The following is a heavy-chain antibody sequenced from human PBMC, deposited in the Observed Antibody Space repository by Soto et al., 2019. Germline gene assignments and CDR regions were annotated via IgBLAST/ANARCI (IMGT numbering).Heavy chain of an antibody. CDR2: IYTSGST. Sequence: SETLSLTCTVSGGSISSYYWSWIRQPAGKGLEWIGRIYTSGSTNYNPSLKSRVTMSVDTSKNQFSLKLSSVTAADTAVYYCARDPGDYSNYEDWFDPWGLGTLVTVPS. J-gene: IGHJ5*02. V-gene: IGHV4-4*07. D-gene: IGHD4-4*01. CDR1: GGSISSYY. CDR3: ARDPGDYSNYEDWFDP.